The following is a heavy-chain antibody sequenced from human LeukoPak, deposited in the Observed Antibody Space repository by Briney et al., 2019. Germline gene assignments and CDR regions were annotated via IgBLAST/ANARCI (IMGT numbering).Heavy chain of an antibody. CDR2: IKWNGGST. D-gene: IGHD1-26*01. J-gene: IGHJ3*02. Sequence: GGSVRLSCAASGFTLDDYGMSWVRHAPGEGGEGVSGIKWNGGSTGYADSVKGRFTISRDNAKNSLYLQMNSLRAEDTALYHCARAQTRSGSYADDAFDIWGQGTMVTVSS. V-gene: IGHV3-20*01. CDR1: GFTLDDYG. CDR3: ARAQTRSGSYADDAFDI.